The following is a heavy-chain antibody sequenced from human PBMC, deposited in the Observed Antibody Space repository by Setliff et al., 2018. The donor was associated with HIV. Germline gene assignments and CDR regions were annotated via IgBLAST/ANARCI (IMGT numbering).Heavy chain of an antibody. CDR1: GGSFSGYY. D-gene: IGHD3-10*01. V-gene: IGHV4-34*01. CDR2: ISQGGTT. CDR3: ARLRPPSGSISILRGGHGPFDQ. Sequence: SETLSLTCAVYGGSFSGYYWSWIRQPPGKGLEWIGEISQGGTTNYSPSLKSRVTISVDTSKNQFSLKLSSVTAADTAMYYCARLRPPSGSISILRGGHGPFDQWGQGTLVTVSS. J-gene: IGHJ4*02.